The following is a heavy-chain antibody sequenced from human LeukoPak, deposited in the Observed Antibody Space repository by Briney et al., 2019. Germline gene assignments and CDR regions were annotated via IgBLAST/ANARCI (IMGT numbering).Heavy chain of an antibody. J-gene: IGHJ3*02. Sequence: ASVKVSCKASGYTSTGYYMHWVRQAPGQGLEWMGWVNPNSGGTNYAQKFQGRVTMTRDTSISTAYMELSRLTSDDTAVYYCARERDGRGSGRAFDIWGQGTMVTVS. V-gene: IGHV1-2*02. D-gene: IGHD2-15*01. CDR3: ARERDGRGSGRAFDI. CDR1: GYTSTGYY. CDR2: VNPNSGGT.